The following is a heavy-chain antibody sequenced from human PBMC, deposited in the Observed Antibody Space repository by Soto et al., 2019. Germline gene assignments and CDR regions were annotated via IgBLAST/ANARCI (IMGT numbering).Heavy chain of an antibody. V-gene: IGHV1-8*01. CDR2: MNPDSGNT. CDR1: GYTFTSYD. J-gene: IGHJ4*02. D-gene: IGHD3-10*01. Sequence: ASVKVSCKASGYTFTSYDINWVRQATGQGLEWMGWMNPDSGNTGYAQKFQGRVTMTRNTSISTAYMELSSLRSEDTAVSYCARGKGRKNRGDFGYWGQGTWVTVSS. CDR3: ARGKGRKNRGDFGY.